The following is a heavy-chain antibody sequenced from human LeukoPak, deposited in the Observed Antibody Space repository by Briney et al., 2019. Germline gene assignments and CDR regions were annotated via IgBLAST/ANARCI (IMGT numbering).Heavy chain of an antibody. CDR2: IYHSGET. J-gene: IGHJ5*02. Sequence: SETLSLTCRVSGGSISSTSYYWGWIRQPPGKGLEWIASIYHSGETFYNPSLESRVAISVDTSNNEVFLDLYSVTAADTAMYYCAETNTQDWFDPWGRGTLVTVSS. CDR3: AETNTQDWFDP. CDR1: GGSISSTSYY. D-gene: IGHD2-8*01. V-gene: IGHV4-39*07.